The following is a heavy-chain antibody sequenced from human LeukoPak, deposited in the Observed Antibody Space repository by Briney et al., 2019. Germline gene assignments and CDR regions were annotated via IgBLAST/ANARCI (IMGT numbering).Heavy chain of an antibody. V-gene: IGHV4-38-2*02. Sequence: SETLSLTCTVSGYSISSGYYWGWIRQPPGKGLEWIGSIYHSGSTYYNPSLMSRDTISVDTSKNQFSLKLSSVTAADTAVYYCNVVVPAAIAGGDYWGQGTLVTVSS. CDR3: NVVVPAAIAGGDY. CDR1: GYSISSGYY. CDR2: IYHSGST. D-gene: IGHD2-2*02. J-gene: IGHJ4*02.